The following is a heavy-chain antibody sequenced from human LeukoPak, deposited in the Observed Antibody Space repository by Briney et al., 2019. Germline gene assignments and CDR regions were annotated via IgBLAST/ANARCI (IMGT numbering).Heavy chain of an antibody. CDR1: GFTFSSYW. V-gene: IGHV3-7*01. CDR2: IKQDGSEK. Sequence: GGSLRLSCAASGFTFSSYWMSWVRQAPGKGLEWVASIKQDGSEKHYVGSVKGRFTISRDNAKNSLYLQMNSLRAEDTAVYYCARPYSSGWDPIDYWGQGTLVTVSA. J-gene: IGHJ4*02. CDR3: ARPYSSGWDPIDY. D-gene: IGHD6-19*01.